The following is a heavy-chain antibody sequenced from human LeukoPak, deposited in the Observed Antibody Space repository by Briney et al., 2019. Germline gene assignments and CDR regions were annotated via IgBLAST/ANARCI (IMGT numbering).Heavy chain of an antibody. D-gene: IGHD3-22*01. CDR3: AREIGLYSSDY. CDR1: GYTFTGYY. Sequence: ASVKVSCKAPGYTFTGYYMHWVRQAPGQGLEWMGWINPNSGGTNYAQKFQGRVTMTRDTSIGTAYMELSRLRSDDTAVYYCAREIGLYSSDYWGQGTLDTVSS. J-gene: IGHJ4*02. V-gene: IGHV1-2*02. CDR2: INPNSGGT.